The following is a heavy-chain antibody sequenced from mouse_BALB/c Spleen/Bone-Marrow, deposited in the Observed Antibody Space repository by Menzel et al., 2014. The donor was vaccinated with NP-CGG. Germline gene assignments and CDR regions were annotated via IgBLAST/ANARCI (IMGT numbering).Heavy chain of an antibody. Sequence: EVMLVESGGGLVQPGGSLKLSCAASGFTFSSYTMSWVRQTPEKRLEWVAYISNGGGSTYYPDTVKGRFTISRDNAKNTLYLQMSSLKSEDTAMYYCARRAGAYWGQGTLVTVSA. J-gene: IGHJ3*01. D-gene: IGHD3-3*01. CDR2: ISNGGGST. V-gene: IGHV5-12-2*01. CDR3: ARRAGAY. CDR1: GFTFSSYT.